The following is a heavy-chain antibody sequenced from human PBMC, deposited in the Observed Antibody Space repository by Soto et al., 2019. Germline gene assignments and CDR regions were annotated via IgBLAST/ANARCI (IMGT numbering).Heavy chain of an antibody. V-gene: IGHV4-4*07. D-gene: IGHD3-22*01. CDR3: ARDYYDSSGYYVDY. CDR2: IYTSGST. CDR1: GGSISSYY. J-gene: IGHJ4*02. Sequence: SETLSLTCTVSGGSISSYYWSWIRQPAGKGLEWIGRIYTSGSTNYNPSLKSRVTMSVDTSKNQFSLKLSSVTAADTAVYYCARDYYDSSGYYVDYWGQGTLVTVSS.